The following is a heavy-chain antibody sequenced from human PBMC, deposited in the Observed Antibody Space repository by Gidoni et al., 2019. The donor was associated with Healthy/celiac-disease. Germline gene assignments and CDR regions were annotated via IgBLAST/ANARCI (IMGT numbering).Heavy chain of an antibody. CDR1: GGTFSSYA. J-gene: IGHJ6*02. V-gene: IGHV1-69*06. Sequence: QVQLVQSGAEVKKPGSSVKVSCKASGGTFSSYAISWVRQAPGQGLEWMGGIIPIFVTANYAQKFQGRVTITADKSTSTAYMELSSLRSEDTAVYYCARGAPYGYGGNFYYYGMDVWGQGTTVTVSS. CDR2: IIPIFVTA. CDR3: ARGAPYGYGGNFYYYGMDV. D-gene: IGHD2-21*02.